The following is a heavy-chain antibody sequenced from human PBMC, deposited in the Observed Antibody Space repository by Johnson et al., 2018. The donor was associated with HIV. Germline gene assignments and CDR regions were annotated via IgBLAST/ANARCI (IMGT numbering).Heavy chain of an antibody. J-gene: IGHJ3*02. CDR3: AKDLGNWDSPRSAFDM. Sequence: VQLVESGGNLVQPGRSLRLSCAASGFTFDDYAMHWVRQAPGKGPEWVSGINWNSGSRGYADSVKGRFTISRDNAKSSLYLQLNSLRAEDTAVYYCAKDLGNWDSPRSAFDMWGQGTMVTVSS. CDR2: INWNSGSR. D-gene: IGHD1/OR15-1a*01. V-gene: IGHV3-9*01. CDR1: GFTFDDYA.